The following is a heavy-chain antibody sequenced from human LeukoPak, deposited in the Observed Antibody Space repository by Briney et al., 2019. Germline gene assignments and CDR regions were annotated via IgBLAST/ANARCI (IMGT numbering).Heavy chain of an antibody. CDR3: ARGVLRYFDWLNYFDY. Sequence: SQSLSLTCAVYGASFSGYYCSWIRQPTRKRLDWHGAINHRGNNNYHTSPKTGVSISVDMSKNQFSLKLSSVTAADTAVYYCARGVLRYFDWLNYFDYWGQGTLVTVSS. CDR1: GASFSGYY. J-gene: IGHJ4*02. CDR2: INHRGNN. D-gene: IGHD3-9*01. V-gene: IGHV4-34*01.